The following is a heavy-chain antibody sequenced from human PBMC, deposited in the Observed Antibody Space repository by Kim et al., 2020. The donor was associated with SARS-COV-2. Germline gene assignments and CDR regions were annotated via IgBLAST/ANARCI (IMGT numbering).Heavy chain of an antibody. CDR3: ATGSGWHAY. V-gene: IGHV3-7*01. Sequence: GSEKSYVDSVKGRFTISRDNAKNLLYLQMNSLRAEDTAMYYCATGSGWHAYWGQGTLVTVSS. J-gene: IGHJ4*02. CDR2: GSEK. D-gene: IGHD6-19*01.